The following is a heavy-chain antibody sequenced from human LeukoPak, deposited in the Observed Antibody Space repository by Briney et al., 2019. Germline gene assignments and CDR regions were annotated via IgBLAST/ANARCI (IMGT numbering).Heavy chain of an antibody. D-gene: IGHD6-19*01. CDR1: GFTFSSYG. J-gene: IGHJ4*02. V-gene: IGHV3-30*18. CDR2: ISYDGSNK. Sequence: GGSLRLSCAASGFTFSSYGIHWVRQAPGKGLEWVAVISYDGSNKYYADSVKGRFTISRDNSKNTLYLQMNSLRAEDTAVYYCAKEDSSGWTGDYWGQGTLVTVSS. CDR3: AKEDSSGWTGDY.